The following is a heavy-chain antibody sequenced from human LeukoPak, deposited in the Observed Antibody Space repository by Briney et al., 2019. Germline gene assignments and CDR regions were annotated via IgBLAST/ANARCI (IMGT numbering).Heavy chain of an antibody. CDR1: GGSISSYY. CDR3: ARVSEAYYNFWSGSYHQYYYYYMDV. Sequence: PSETLSLTCTVSGGSISSYYWSWIRQPPGKGLEWIGYIYYSGSTNYSPSLKSRVTISVDTSKNQFSLKSSSVTAADTAVYYRARVSEAYYNFWSGSYHQYYYYYMDVWGKGTTVTVSS. D-gene: IGHD3-3*01. J-gene: IGHJ6*03. CDR2: IYYSGST. V-gene: IGHV4-59*01.